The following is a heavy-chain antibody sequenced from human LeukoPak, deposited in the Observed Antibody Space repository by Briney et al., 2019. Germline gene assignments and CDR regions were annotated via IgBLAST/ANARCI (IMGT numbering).Heavy chain of an antibody. Sequence: ASVKVSCKASGYTFTSYDINWVRQATGQGLEWMGWMNPNSGNTGYAQKFQGRVTITRNTSISTAYMELSSQRSEDTAVYYCARGSSNSFATGYWGQGTLVTVSS. CDR3: ARGSSNSFATGY. J-gene: IGHJ4*02. CDR1: GYTFTSYD. D-gene: IGHD4-23*01. CDR2: MNPNSGNT. V-gene: IGHV1-8*03.